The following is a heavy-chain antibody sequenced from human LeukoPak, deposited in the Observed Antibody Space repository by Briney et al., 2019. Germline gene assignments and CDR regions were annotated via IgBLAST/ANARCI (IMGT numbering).Heavy chain of an antibody. CDR1: GYTFTNYD. Sequence: ASVKVSCKASGYTFTNYDINWVRRATGQGLEWMGWMNPNSGNTGYAQKFQGRVTMTRSTSISTAYMELSSLTSEDTAVYYCARVSLGYCSGGTGYFQDHWGQGTLVTVSS. CDR3: ARVSLGYCSGGTGYFQDH. CDR2: MNPNSGNT. J-gene: IGHJ4*02. D-gene: IGHD2-15*01. V-gene: IGHV1-8*01.